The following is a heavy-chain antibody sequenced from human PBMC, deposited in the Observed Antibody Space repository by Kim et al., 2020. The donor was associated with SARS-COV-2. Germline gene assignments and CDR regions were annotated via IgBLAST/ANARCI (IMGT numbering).Heavy chain of an antibody. CDR2: ISYDGSNK. D-gene: IGHD3-9*01. Sequence: GGSLRPSCAASGFTFSSYGMHWVRQAPGKGLEWVAVISYDGSNKYYADSVKGRFTISRDNSKNTLYLQMNSLRAEDTAVYYCAKDMRYYDILTGYLARM. J-gene: IGHJ6*01. V-gene: IGHV3-30*18. CDR1: GFTFSSYG. CDR3: AKDMRYYDILTGYLARM.